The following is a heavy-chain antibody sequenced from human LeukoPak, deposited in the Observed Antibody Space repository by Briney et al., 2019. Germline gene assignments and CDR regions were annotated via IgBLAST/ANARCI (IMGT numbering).Heavy chain of an antibody. V-gene: IGHV4-39*07. Sequence: KPSETLSLTCTVSGGSISSSSYYWGWIRQPPGKGLEWIGSIYYSGSTYYNPSLKSRVTISVDTSKNQFSLKLSSVNAADTAVYYCARGRESNDYWGQGTLVTVSS. CDR3: ARGRESNDY. CDR2: IYYSGST. J-gene: IGHJ4*02. D-gene: IGHD3-10*01. CDR1: GGSISSSSYY.